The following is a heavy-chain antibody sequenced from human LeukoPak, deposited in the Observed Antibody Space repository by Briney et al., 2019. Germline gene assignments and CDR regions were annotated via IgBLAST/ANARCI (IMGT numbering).Heavy chain of an antibody. Sequence: SETLSLTCAVYGGSFSGYYWSWIRQPPGKGLEWIGEINHSGSTNYNPSLKSRVTISVDTSKKQFSLKLSSVTAADTAVYYCVTYYFDSSGPKKNYWGQGTPVTVSS. CDR3: VTYYFDSSGPKKNY. J-gene: IGHJ4*02. CDR1: GGSFSGYY. CDR2: INHSGST. D-gene: IGHD3-22*01. V-gene: IGHV4-34*01.